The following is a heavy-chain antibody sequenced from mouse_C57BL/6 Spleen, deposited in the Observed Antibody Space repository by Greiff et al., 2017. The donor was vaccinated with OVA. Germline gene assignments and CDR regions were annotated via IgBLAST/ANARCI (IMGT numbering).Heavy chain of an antibody. CDR2: IYPGSGST. CDR1: GYTFTSYW. J-gene: IGHJ2*01. CDR3: ARGYYGSSPPDY. Sequence: QVQLQQSGAELVKPGASVKMSCKASGYTFTSYWITWVKQRPGQGLEWIGDIYPGSGSTNYNEKFKSKATLTVDTSSSTAYMQLSSLTSEDAAVYYCARGYYGSSPPDYWGQGTTLTVSS. V-gene: IGHV1-55*01. D-gene: IGHD1-1*01.